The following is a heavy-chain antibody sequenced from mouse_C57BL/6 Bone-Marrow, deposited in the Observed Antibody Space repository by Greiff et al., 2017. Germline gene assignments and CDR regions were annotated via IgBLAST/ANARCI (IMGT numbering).Heavy chain of an antibody. D-gene: IGHD2-1*01. CDR3: ARRGGKYFDY. Sequence: EVNVVESGGDLVKPGGSLKLSCAASGFTFSSYGMSWVRQTPDKRLEWVATISSGGSYTYYPDSVKGRFTISRDNAKNTLYLQMSSLKSEDTAMYYCARRGGKYFDYWGQGTTLTVSS. CDR1: GFTFSSYG. J-gene: IGHJ2*01. CDR2: ISSGGSYT. V-gene: IGHV5-6*02.